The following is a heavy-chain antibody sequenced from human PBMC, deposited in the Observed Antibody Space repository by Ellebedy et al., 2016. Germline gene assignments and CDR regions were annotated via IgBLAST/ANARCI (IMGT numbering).Heavy chain of an antibody. CDR3: ARVSGFNRPADY. CDR1: GFAFSDYY. V-gene: IGHV3-33*08. D-gene: IGHD1-14*01. CDR2: VLYDGSTT. J-gene: IGHJ4*02. Sequence: GESLKISCAATGFAFSDYYMTWIRQAPGKGLEWVAVVLYDGSTTYYADSVKGRFTISRDNSKNTLSLQMDSLRAEDTGRYYCARVSGFNRPADYWGQGILVTVSS.